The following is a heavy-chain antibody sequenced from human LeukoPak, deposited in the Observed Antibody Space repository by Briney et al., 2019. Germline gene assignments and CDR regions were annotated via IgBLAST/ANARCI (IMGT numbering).Heavy chain of an antibody. D-gene: IGHD4-17*01. CDR3: ARVSTVNAFFDY. J-gene: IGHJ4*02. Sequence: GGSLRLTCAASGFTFSSYSMNWVRQAPGKGQEWVSSISSSSSYIYYADSVKGRFAISRDNAKNSLYLQMNSLRAEDTAVYYCARVSTVNAFFDYWGQGTLVTVSS. CDR2: ISSSSSYI. V-gene: IGHV3-21*01. CDR1: GFTFSSYS.